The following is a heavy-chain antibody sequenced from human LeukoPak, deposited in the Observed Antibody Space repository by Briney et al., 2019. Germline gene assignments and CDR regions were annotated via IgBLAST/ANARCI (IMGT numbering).Heavy chain of an antibody. Sequence: SETLSLTCTVSGGSISSRNYYWGWIRQPPGEGLEWIGKISDSGNTYYSPSLRSRVTISIDTSKNQFSLKLSSVTAADTAVYYCARGRRIAARPRGYFDYWGQGTLVTVSS. D-gene: IGHD6-6*01. J-gene: IGHJ4*02. CDR1: GGSISSRNYY. CDR3: ARGRRIAARPRGYFDY. V-gene: IGHV4-39*01. CDR2: ISDSGNT.